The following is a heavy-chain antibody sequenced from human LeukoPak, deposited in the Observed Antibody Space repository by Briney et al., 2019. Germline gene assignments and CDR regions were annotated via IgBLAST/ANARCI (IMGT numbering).Heavy chain of an antibody. CDR3: ARSRGCDYLIGH. D-gene: IGHD5-12*01. Sequence: GGSLRLSCVASGFMFSSYSMNWVRQAPGKGLEWVSYISSGSSDIFYADSVKGRFTISRDNAKKSLYLQINSLRVEDTSVFYCARSRGCDYLIGHGGQNTLVTVSS. CDR2: ISSGSSDI. V-gene: IGHV3-21*01. CDR1: GFMFSSYS. J-gene: IGHJ1*01.